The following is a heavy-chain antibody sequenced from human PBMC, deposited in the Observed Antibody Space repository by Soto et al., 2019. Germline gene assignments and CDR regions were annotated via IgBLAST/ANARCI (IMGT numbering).Heavy chain of an antibody. Sequence: GGSLRLSCSASGFTFSDYAMHWVRQAPGKGLEYVSGISSDGGSTFYGDSVKGRFIISRDNSKNTMYLQMSSLRAEDTAVYYCARDYRADWGPGTLVTVSS. J-gene: IGHJ4*02. CDR3: ARDYRAD. CDR1: GFTFSDYA. V-gene: IGHV3-64D*06. D-gene: IGHD1-26*01. CDR2: ISSDGGST.